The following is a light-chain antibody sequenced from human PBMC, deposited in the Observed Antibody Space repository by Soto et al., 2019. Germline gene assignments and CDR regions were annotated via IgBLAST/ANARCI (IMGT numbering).Light chain of an antibody. CDR2: DVS. Sequence: QSVLTQPASVSGSPGQSITISCTGTSSDVGGYNYVSWYQHHPGKAPKLMIYDVSNRPSGVSNRFSGSKSGNTASLIISGLQAEDEADYYCSSYTNTGTRVFGGGTKVTVL. V-gene: IGLV2-14*01. CDR3: SSYTNTGTRV. J-gene: IGLJ2*01. CDR1: SSDVGGYNY.